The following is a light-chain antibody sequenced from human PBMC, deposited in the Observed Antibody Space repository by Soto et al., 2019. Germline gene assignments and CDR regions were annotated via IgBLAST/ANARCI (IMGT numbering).Light chain of an antibody. CDR1: SSNIGAGYE. CDR2: GNS. Sequence: QSVLKQPPSVSGAPGQRVTISCTGSSSNIGAGYEVHWYQQLPGTAPKLLIYGNSNRPSGVPDRFSGSKSGTSASLAITGLQAEDEADYYCQSYDISLSVVVFGGGTKLTVL. CDR3: QSYDISLSVVV. J-gene: IGLJ2*01. V-gene: IGLV1-40*01.